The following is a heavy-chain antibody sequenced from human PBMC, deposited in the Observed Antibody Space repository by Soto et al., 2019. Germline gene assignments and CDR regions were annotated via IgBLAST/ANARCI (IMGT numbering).Heavy chain of an antibody. V-gene: IGHV3-23*01. Sequence: GGSLRLSCAASGFTFSSYAMSWVRQAPGKGLEWVSAISGSGGSTYYADSVKGRFTIPRDNSKNTLYLQMNSLRAEDTAVYYCAKDSSWNDVLPTDAFDIWGQGTMVTVSS. J-gene: IGHJ3*02. CDR1: GFTFSSYA. CDR2: ISGSGGST. D-gene: IGHD1-1*01. CDR3: AKDSSWNDVLPTDAFDI.